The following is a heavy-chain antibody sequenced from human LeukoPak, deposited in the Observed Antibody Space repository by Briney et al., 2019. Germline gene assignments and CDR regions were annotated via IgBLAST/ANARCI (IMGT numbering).Heavy chain of an antibody. CDR2: INPNSGET. CDR1: GYTFSGSY. D-gene: IGHD2-8*01. Sequence: ASVKVSCNASGYTFSGSYIHWLRQAPGQGLEWLGRINPNSGETNAAQNLYGRVTMSRDTSITTAYMELNSLTSDDTAVYFCARSAEHCNNGVCFTDYYMDVWGKGTTVTVSS. V-gene: IGHV1-2*06. J-gene: IGHJ6*03. CDR3: ARSAEHCNNGVCFTDYYMDV.